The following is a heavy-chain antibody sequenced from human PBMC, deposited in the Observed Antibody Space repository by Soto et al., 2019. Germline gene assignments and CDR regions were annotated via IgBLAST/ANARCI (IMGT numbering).Heavy chain of an antibody. V-gene: IGHV4-59*01. J-gene: IGHJ6*03. Sequence: QVQLLESGPGLVKPSETLSLTCAVSGGSISGYYWSWIRQPPGKGLEWIGNISYSGSTNYNPSLKSRVTISVDTSKNQFSLILSSVTAADTAVYYCARGRNMDVWGKGTSVTVSS. CDR1: GGSISGYY. CDR3: ARGRNMDV. CDR2: ISYSGST.